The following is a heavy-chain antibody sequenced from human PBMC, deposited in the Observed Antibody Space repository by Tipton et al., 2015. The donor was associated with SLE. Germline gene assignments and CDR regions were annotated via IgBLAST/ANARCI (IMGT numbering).Heavy chain of an antibody. CDR3: ARDGGGNSVYFQH. D-gene: IGHD4-23*01. Sequence: LRLSCTVSGGSISSGNYYWSWIRQHPGKGLEWIGYIYYSGSTFYNPSLKSRITTSVDTSKNQFSLKVRSVTAADTAVYYCARDGGGNSVYFQHWGQGTLVTVSS. V-gene: IGHV4-31*02. CDR1: GGSISSGNYY. J-gene: IGHJ1*01. CDR2: IYYSGST.